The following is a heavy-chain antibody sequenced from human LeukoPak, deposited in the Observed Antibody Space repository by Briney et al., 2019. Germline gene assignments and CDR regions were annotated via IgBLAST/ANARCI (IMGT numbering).Heavy chain of an antibody. CDR2: IRQDGSEQ. CDR1: GFTFSSFW. CDR3: ARDKSVGATPLDY. J-gene: IGHJ4*02. D-gene: IGHD1-26*01. V-gene: IGHV3-7*05. Sequence: PGGSLRLSCAASGFTFSSFWMGWVRQAPGKGLERVANIRQDGSEQYYVDSVKGRFTISRDNAKNSLYLQMNSLRAEDTAVYYCARDKSVGATPLDYWGQGTLVTVSS.